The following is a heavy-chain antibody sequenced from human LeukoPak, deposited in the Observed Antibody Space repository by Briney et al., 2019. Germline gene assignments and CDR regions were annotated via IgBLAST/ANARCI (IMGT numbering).Heavy chain of an antibody. V-gene: IGHV4-34*01. J-gene: IGHJ4*02. CDR1: GGSISSYY. CDR3: ASKGQCIERITKIVVPAHCDY. Sequence: SETLSLTCTVSGGSISSYYWSWIRQPPGKGLEWIGEINHSGRTNYNPSLNSRVTISEDTSKNAFSQKISSVTAAATALYCAASKGQCIERITKIVVPAHCDYRRQGTLV. CDR2: INHSGRT. D-gene: IGHD3-22*01.